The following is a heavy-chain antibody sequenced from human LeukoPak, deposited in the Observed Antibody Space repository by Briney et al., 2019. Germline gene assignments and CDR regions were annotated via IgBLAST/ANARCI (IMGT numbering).Heavy chain of an antibody. J-gene: IGHJ4*02. CDR2: INPSGGST. V-gene: IGHV1-46*01. D-gene: IGHD2-2*02. CDR1: GYTFTSYY. CDR3: ARDHPAAISDY. Sequence: GASVKVSCKASGYTFTSYYMRWVRQAPGQGLEWMGIINPSGGSTSYAQKFQGRVTMTRDTSTSTVYMELSSLRSEDTAVYYCARDHPAAISDYWGQGTLVTVSS.